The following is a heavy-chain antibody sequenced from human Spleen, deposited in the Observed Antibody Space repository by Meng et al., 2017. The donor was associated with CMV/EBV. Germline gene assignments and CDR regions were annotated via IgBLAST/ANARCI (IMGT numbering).Heavy chain of an antibody. CDR3: ARDQTHGYSYGYPGGLNYGMDV. D-gene: IGHD5-18*01. CDR1: YT. V-gene: IGHV1-69*04. Sequence: YTISSVRQAPGQGLEWMGRIIPILGIANYAQKFQGRVTITADKSTSTAYMELSSLRSEDTAVYYCARDQTHGYSYGYPGGLNYGMDVWGQGTTVTVSS. CDR2: IIPILGIA. J-gene: IGHJ6*02.